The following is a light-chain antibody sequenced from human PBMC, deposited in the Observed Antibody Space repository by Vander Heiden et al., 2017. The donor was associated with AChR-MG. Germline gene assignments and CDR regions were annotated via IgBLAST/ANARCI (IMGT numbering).Light chain of an antibody. Sequence: DIQMTQSPSSLSASVGDRVTITCRASQSISSYLNWYQQKPGKAPKLLIYAASSLQSGVPSRFSGSGYGTDFTLTISSRQPEDFAPYYCQQSDSTLLWTFGQGTKVEIK. CDR3: QQSDSTLLWT. CDR1: QSISSY. CDR2: AAS. J-gene: IGKJ1*01. V-gene: IGKV1-39*01.